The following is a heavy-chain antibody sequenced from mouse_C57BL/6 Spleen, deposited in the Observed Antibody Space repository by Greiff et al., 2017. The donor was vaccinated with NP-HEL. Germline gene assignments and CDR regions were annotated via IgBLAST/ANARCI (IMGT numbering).Heavy chain of an antibody. Sequence: EVKLVESGGGLVKPGGSLKLSCAASGFTFSDYGMHWVRQAPEKGLEWVAYISSGSSTIYYADTVKARFTISRDNAKNTLFLQMTSLRSEDTAMYYCASRGAMDYWGQGTSVTVSS. CDR3: ASRGAMDY. J-gene: IGHJ4*01. V-gene: IGHV5-17*01. CDR1: GFTFSDYG. CDR2: ISSGSSTI.